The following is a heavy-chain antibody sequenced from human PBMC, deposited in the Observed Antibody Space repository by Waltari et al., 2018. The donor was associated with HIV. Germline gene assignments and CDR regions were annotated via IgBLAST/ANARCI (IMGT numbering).Heavy chain of an antibody. V-gene: IGHV3-23*01. CDR3: VKEHQYSHSWYSYYGMDV. J-gene: IGHJ6*02. CDR2: ISGSGGST. CDR1: GVHFSNYG. D-gene: IGHD6-13*01. Sequence: ELLVLESGGAWVQTGGSLGLSWSASGVHFSNYGMGWVRQAPGKGLEWVSTISGSGGSTYYADSVKGRFTVSRDNSKNTLYLQMNSLRAEDTAVYFCVKEHQYSHSWYSYYGMDVWGQGTTVTVSS.